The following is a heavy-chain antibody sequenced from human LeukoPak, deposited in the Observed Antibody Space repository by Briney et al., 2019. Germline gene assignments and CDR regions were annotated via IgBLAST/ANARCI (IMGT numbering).Heavy chain of an antibody. J-gene: IGHJ4*02. D-gene: IGHD6-19*01. CDR1: GFTFSSYA. CDR3: ARHLGAVAGTFDY. CDR2: ISGSGGST. V-gene: IGHV3-23*01. Sequence: GSLRLSFAASGFTFSSYAMSWVRQASGKGLEWVSAISGSGGSTYYADSVKGRFTISRDNSKNTLYLQMNSLRAEDTAVYYCARHLGAVAGTFDYWGQGTLVTVSS.